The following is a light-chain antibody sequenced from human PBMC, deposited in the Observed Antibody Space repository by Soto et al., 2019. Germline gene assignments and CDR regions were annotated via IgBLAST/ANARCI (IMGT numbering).Light chain of an antibody. CDR1: SSNIGAGYD. CDR3: QSYHSSLSGYV. V-gene: IGLV1-40*01. J-gene: IGLJ1*01. CDR2: GNS. Sequence: QSVLTQPPSVSGAPGQRVTISCTGSSSNIGAGYDVHWYQQLPGTAPKLLIYGNSNRPSGVPDRFSCSKSGTSASLAITGLQAEDEADYYCQSYHSSLSGYVFGTGTKLTVL.